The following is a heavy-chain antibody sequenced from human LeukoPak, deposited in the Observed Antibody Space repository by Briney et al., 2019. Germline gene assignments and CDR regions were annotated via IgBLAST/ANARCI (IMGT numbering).Heavy chain of an antibody. V-gene: IGHV3-30-3*01. CDR3: ARDNGDP. CDR2: ISYDGSNK. D-gene: IGHD4-17*01. J-gene: IGHJ5*02. CDR1: GFTFSSYA. Sequence: PGRSLRLSCAASGFTFSSYAMHWVRQAPGKGLEWVAVISYDGSNKYYADSVKGRFTISRDNSKNTLYLQMNSLRAEDTAVYYCARDNGDPWGQGTLVTVSS.